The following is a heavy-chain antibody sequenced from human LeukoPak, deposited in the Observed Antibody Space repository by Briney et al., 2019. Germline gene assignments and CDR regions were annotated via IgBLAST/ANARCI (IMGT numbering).Heavy chain of an antibody. CDR2: ISGSGANT. CDR1: GFTFSTYA. J-gene: IGHJ3*02. Sequence: GGSLRLSCAASGFTFSTYAMSWVRQAPGKGLEWVSTISGSGANTYYADSVKGRFTISRDNSKNTLYLQMNSLRAEDTAVYYCARISRYYDFWSGYRDAFDIWGQGTTVTVSS. D-gene: IGHD3-3*01. CDR3: ARISRYYDFWSGYRDAFDI. V-gene: IGHV3-23*01.